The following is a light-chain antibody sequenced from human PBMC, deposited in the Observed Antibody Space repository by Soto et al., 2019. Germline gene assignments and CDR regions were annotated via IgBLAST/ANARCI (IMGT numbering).Light chain of an antibody. CDR3: CSYAGNPYV. CDR2: EGS. Sequence: QSALTQPASVSGSPGQSIAISCTGTSSDVGSYNSVSWYQQHPGKAPKLMIYEGSKRPSGVSDRFSGSKSGNTASLTISGLQAKDEADYYCCSYAGNPYVFGTGTKLTVL. V-gene: IGLV2-23*01. J-gene: IGLJ1*01. CDR1: SSDVGSYNS.